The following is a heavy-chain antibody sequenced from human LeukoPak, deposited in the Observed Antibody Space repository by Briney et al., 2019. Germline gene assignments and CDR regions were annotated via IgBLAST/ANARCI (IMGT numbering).Heavy chain of an antibody. CDR1: GFTSSNAW. CDR2: IKSKTDGGTR. D-gene: IGHD4/OR15-4a*01. Sequence: GGSLRLSCAVSGFTSSNAWMSWVRQAPGKGLEWVGRIKSKTDGGTRDYAAPVKGRFTISRDDSKNTLYLQMNSLKTEDTAVYYCTSFDYAAFLIWGQGTMVTVSS. V-gene: IGHV3-15*01. J-gene: IGHJ3*02. CDR3: TSFDYAAFLI.